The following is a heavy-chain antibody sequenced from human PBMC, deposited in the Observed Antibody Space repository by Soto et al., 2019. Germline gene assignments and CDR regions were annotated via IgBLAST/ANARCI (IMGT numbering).Heavy chain of an antibody. J-gene: IGHJ4*02. D-gene: IGHD2-21*02. CDR2: ISPSSSFL. CDR3: ACVGTEYVSRSSFYIDY. Sequence: EVQLVESGGGLVKPGGSLRLSCAASGFSFRSYYLNWVRQDPGRGLEWVSAISPSSSFLSYADSVKGRFTLSIDNAKRSVPLLRIGLRAQYTSLYSCACVGTEYVSRSSFYIDYSPQGTMLPVSS. CDR1: GFSFRSYY. V-gene: IGHV3-21*01.